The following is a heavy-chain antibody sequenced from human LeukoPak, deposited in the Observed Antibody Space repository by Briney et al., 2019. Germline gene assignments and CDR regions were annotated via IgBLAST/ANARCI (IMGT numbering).Heavy chain of an antibody. CDR3: ARDVVVPAAIPIYYYYYGMDV. Sequence: SETLSLTCTVSGGSISSSSYYWGWIRQPPGKGLEWIGSIYYSGSTYYNPSLKSRVTISVDTSKNQFSLKLSSVTAADTAVYYCARDVVVPAAIPIYYYYYGMDVWGRGTTVTVSS. D-gene: IGHD2-2*02. CDR1: GGSISSSSYY. J-gene: IGHJ6*02. V-gene: IGHV4-39*01. CDR2: IYYSGST.